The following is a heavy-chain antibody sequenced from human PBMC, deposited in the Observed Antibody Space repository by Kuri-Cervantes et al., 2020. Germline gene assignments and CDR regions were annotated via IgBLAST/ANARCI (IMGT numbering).Heavy chain of an antibody. Sequence: GGSLRLSCAASGFTFSYYGMHWVRQAPGKGLEWVSSISDSGDITNYADSVKGRFSISRDISRTTLFLQMNSLRADDTAVYYCASGDYYDSSGYPAWGQGTLVTVSS. V-gene: IGHV3-23*01. J-gene: IGHJ5*02. CDR2: ISDSGDIT. CDR1: GFTFSYYG. CDR3: ASGDYYDSSGYPA. D-gene: IGHD3-22*01.